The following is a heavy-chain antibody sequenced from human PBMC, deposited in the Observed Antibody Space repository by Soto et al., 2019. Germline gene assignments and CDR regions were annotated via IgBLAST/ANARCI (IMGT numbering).Heavy chain of an antibody. D-gene: IGHD2-2*02. Sequence: PSETLSLTCTVSGGSVISDTHYLSCIRQPPWKRLEWIGFIYSSGSTNYNPSLKSRVTMSVDTSKNQFSLELRSVIVADTAVYHCARFVRSCSGTTCYTRADVWGQGTTVTVSS. CDR1: GGSVISDTHY. J-gene: IGHJ6*02. CDR2: IYSSGST. CDR3: ARFVRSCSGTTCYTRADV. V-gene: IGHV4-61*01.